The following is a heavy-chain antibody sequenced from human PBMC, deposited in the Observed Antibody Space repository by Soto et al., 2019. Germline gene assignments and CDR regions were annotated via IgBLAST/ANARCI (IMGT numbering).Heavy chain of an antibody. CDR2: ISGSDGKT. CDR3: ARSGPASIEARPDHYSYGMDV. J-gene: IGHJ6*02. D-gene: IGHD6-6*01. V-gene: IGHV3-23*01. CDR1: GFSFGSYA. Sequence: GGSLRLSCAASGFSFGSYALSWVRQAPGKGLEWVSTISGSDGKTFYADSVKGRFSISRDNAKNSLYLQMNSLRAEDTAVYYCARSGPASIEARPDHYSYGMDVWGQGTTVTVSS.